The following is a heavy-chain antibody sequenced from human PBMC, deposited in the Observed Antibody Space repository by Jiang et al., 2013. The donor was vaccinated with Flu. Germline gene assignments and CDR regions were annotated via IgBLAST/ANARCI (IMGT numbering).Heavy chain of an antibody. CDR2: IDWDDDK. V-gene: IGHV2-70*11. D-gene: IGHD1-7*01. J-gene: IGHJ6*04. CDR1: GFSLSTSGMC. CDR3: ARMPYPSGIVTGTRRGDYYYYYGMDV. Sequence: KPTQTLTLTCTFSGFSLSTSGMCVSWIRQPPGKALEWLARIDWDDDKYYSTSLKTRLTISKDTSKNQVVLTMTNMDPVDTATYYCARMPYPSGIVTGTRRGDYYYYYGMDVWGKGTTVTVSS.